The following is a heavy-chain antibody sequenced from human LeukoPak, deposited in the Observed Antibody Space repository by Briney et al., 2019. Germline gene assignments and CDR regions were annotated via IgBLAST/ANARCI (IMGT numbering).Heavy chain of an antibody. D-gene: IGHD4-17*01. J-gene: IGHJ6*04. CDR2: ISAYNGNT. Sequence: GASVKVSCKASGYTFTSYGTSWVRQAPGQGLEWMGWISAYNGNTNYAQKLQGRVTMTTDTSTSTAYMELRSLRSDDTAVYYCARGGGYGDYPLDGMDVWGKGTTVTVSS. CDR1: GYTFTSYG. V-gene: IGHV1-18*04. CDR3: ARGGGYGDYPLDGMDV.